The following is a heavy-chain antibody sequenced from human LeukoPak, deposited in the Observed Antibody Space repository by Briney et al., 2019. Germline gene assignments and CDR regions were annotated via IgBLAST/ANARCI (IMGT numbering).Heavy chain of an antibody. D-gene: IGHD2-15*01. CDR3: AKDYSDSRVADVFLEY. CDR1: GFTFSSYW. V-gene: IGHV3-23*01. CDR2: ITSGFTP. J-gene: IGHJ4*02. Sequence: GGSLRLSCAASGFTFSSYWMSWVRQAPGKGLEWVSGITSGFTPLYADSVKGRFTISRDNSKNPFHLQLNSLRAEDTAVYYCAKDYSDSRVADVFLEYWGQGTLVTVSS.